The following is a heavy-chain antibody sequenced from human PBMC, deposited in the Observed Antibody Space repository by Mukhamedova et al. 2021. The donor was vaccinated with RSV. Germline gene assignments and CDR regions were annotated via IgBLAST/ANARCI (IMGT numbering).Heavy chain of an antibody. D-gene: IGHD3-10*01. Sequence: YADSVKGRFTISRDNSKNSLYLQMNSLRTEDTALYYCAKDWRGVYYGSGGDAFDIWGQGTMVTVSS. V-gene: IGHV3-43*01. CDR3: AKDWRGVYYGSGGDAFDI. J-gene: IGHJ3*02.